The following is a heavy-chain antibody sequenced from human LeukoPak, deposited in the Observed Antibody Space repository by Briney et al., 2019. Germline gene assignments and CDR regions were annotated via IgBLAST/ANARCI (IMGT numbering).Heavy chain of an antibody. J-gene: IGHJ6*02. Sequence: GGSLRLSCAASGFTFSKFWMTWVRQAPGKGLEWVANIKQDGSEKYYVDSVKGRFAISRDNAKNSLYLQMNSLSTEDTAVYYCVRHMDVWGQGTTVTASS. CDR1: GFTFSKFW. CDR3: VRHMDV. V-gene: IGHV3-7*05. CDR2: IKQDGSEK.